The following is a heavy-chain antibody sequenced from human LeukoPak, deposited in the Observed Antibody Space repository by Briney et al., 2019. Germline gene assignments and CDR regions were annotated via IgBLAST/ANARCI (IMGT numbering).Heavy chain of an antibody. CDR3: ARGSRRDGYNTLVDS. CDR1: GYTFTSYD. CDR2: MNPNSGNT. J-gene: IGHJ4*02. V-gene: IGHV1-8*01. Sequence: ASVKVSCKAPGYTFTSYDINWVRQATGQGLEWMGWMNPNSGNTGYAQKFQGRVTMTRNTSISTAYMELSSLRSEDTAVYYCARGSRRDGYNTLVDSWGQGTLVTVSS. D-gene: IGHD5-24*01.